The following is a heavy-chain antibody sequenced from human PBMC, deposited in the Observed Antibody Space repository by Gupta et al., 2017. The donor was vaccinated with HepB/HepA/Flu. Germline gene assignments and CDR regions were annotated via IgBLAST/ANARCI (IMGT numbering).Heavy chain of an antibody. J-gene: IGHJ4*02. V-gene: IGHV3-33*01. CDR2: IWYDGSNK. Sequence: QVQLVESGGGVVQPGRSLRLSCAASGFTFSSYGIHWVRQAPGKGLGWVAVIWYDGSNKYYADSVKGRFTISRDNSKNTLYLQMNSLRAEDTAVYYCARDLRRKRLWAQTLRYSSSSGFDYWGQGTLVTVSS. CDR1: GFTFSSYG. CDR3: ARDLRRKRLWAQTLRYSSSSGFDY. D-gene: IGHD6-6*01.